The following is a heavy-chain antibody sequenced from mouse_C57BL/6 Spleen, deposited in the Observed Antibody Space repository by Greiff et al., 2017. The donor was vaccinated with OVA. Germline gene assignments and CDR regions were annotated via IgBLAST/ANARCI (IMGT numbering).Heavy chain of an antibody. CDR1: GYTFTDYN. V-gene: IGHV1-18*01. J-gene: IGHJ3*01. CDR2: INPNNGGT. D-gene: IGHD1-1*01. CDR3: ARRGLRFAWFAY. Sequence: VQLKQSGPELVKPGASVKIPCKASGYTFTDYNMDWVKQSHGQSLEWIGDINPNNGGTIYNQKFKGKATLTVDKSSSTAYMELRSLTSEDTAVYYCARRGLRFAWFAYWGQGTLVTVSA.